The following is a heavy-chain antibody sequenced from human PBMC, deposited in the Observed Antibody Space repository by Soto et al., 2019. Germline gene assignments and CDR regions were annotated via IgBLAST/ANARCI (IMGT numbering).Heavy chain of an antibody. D-gene: IGHD3-3*01. CDR1: GYTFINYG. V-gene: IGHV1-18*01. J-gene: IGHJ4*02. CDR3: ARDQLHFLDYYFEN. Sequence: ASVKVSCKASGYTFINYGISWVRQAPGQGLEWLGWIRPNNWHTKYARKFQDRITMNTDTSTTTAYLELRSQRSEDTAVYFCARDQLHFLDYYFENWGQGALVTVSS. CDR2: IRPNNWHT.